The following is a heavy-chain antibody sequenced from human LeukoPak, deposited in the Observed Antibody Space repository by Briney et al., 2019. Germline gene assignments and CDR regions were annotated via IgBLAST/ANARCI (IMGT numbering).Heavy chain of an antibody. CDR1: GFTFSSYA. V-gene: IGHV3-23*01. CDR3: AKGPRVGASAAEYFQY. D-gene: IGHD1-26*01. Sequence: PGGSLRLSCAASGFTFSSYAMAWVRQAPGKGLEWVSGIRGSGGSTYYADSVKGRFTISRDNSKNTLYLLMNSLRAEDTAVYYCAKGPRVGASAAEYFQYWGQGTLVTVSS. J-gene: IGHJ1*01. CDR2: IRGSGGST.